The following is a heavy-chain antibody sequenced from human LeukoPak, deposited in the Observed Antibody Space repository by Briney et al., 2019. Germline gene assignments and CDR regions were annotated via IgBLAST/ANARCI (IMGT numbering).Heavy chain of an antibody. CDR3: ARGGGTYYDILTGYSLDY. J-gene: IGHJ4*02. CDR2: IIPIFGTA. D-gene: IGHD3-9*01. Sequence: SVKVSCKASGGTFSSYAISWVRQAPGQGLEWMGGIIPIFGTANYAQKFQGRVTITADKSTSTAYMELSSLRSEDTAVYYCARGGGTYYDILTGYSLDYWGQGTLVTVSS. CDR1: GGTFSSYA. V-gene: IGHV1-69*06.